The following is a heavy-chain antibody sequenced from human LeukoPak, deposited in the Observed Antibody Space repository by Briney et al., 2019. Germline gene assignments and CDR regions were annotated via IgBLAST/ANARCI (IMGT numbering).Heavy chain of an antibody. CDR1: GFPFSNSW. CDR2: IWYDGSNK. V-gene: IGHV3-33*01. D-gene: IGHD5-18*01. Sequence: GGSLRLSCAVSGFPFSNSWMYWVRQAPGKGLEWVAVIWYDGSNKYYADSVKGRFTISRDNSKNTLYLQMNSLRAEDTAVYYCAREQLWLRAFDYWGQGTLVTVSS. J-gene: IGHJ4*02. CDR3: AREQLWLRAFDY.